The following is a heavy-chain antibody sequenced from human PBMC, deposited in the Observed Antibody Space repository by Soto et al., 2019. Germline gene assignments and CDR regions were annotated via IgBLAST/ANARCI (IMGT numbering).Heavy chain of an antibody. V-gene: IGHV1-69*13. CDR2: IIPIFGTA. Sequence: ASVKVSCKASGGTFSSYAISWVRQAPGQGLEWMGGIIPIFGTANYAQKFQGRVTITADESTSTAYMELSSLRSEDTAVYYCARVGGYSYGYDYWGQGTLVTVSS. J-gene: IGHJ4*02. CDR1: GGTFSSYA. D-gene: IGHD5-18*01. CDR3: ARVGGYSYGYDY.